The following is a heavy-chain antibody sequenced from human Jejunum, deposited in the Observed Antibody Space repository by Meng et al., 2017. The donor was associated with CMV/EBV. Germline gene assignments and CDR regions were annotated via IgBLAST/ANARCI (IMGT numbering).Heavy chain of an antibody. CDR2: IIPVFDKT. D-gene: IGHD1-26*01. V-gene: IGHV1-69*04. J-gene: IGHJ4*02. CDR3: AGGLGGTIDY. Sequence: SCKAAGSTFSNSATSWVRQAPGQGLEWLGNIIPVFDKTNYAQKFQGRVTITADRSTNTAYTELSSLRSDDTAVYYCAGGLGGTIDYWGQGTLVTVSS. CDR1: GSTFSNSA.